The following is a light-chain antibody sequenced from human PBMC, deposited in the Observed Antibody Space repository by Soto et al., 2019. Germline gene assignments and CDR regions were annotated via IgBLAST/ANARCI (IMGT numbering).Light chain of an antibody. V-gene: IGKV3-11*01. Sequence: EIVLTQSPATLSLSPGERATLSCRASQSVSSYLAWYQQKPGQAPRLLIYDASNRATGIPARFSGSGSGTAFSLAISSLEPEDFSVYYCKKRSNCPPISFGQGTRLEIK. CDR2: DAS. CDR1: QSVSSY. J-gene: IGKJ5*01. CDR3: KKRSNCPPIS.